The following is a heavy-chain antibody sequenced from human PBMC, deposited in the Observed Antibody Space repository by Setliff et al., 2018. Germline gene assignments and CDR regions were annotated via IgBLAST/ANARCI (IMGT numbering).Heavy chain of an antibody. CDR2: IRYDGSNK. CDR1: GFTFSSYG. D-gene: IGHD6-6*01. V-gene: IGHV3-30*02. Sequence: LRLSCAASGFTFSSYGMHWVRQAPGKGLEWVAFIRYDGSNKYYADSVKGRFTISRDNSKNTLYLQMNSLRPEDTAVYYCARDMEGSAQHYYYGMDVWGQGTTVTVSS. CDR3: ARDMEGSAQHYYYGMDV. J-gene: IGHJ6*02.